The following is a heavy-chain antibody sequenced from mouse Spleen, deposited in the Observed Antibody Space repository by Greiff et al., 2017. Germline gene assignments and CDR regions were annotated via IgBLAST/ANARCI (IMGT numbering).Heavy chain of an antibody. CDR3: ARNGYYEEFAY. J-gene: IGHJ3*01. CDR2: IDPSDSET. Sequence: QVQLQQPGAELVRPGSSVKLSCKASGYTFTSYWMHWVKQRPIQGLEWIGNIDPSDSETHYNQKFKDKATLTVDKSSSTAYMQLSSLTSEDSAVYYCARNGYYEEFAYWGQGTLVTVSA. D-gene: IGHD2-3*01. CDR1: GYTFTSYW. V-gene: IGHV1-52*01.